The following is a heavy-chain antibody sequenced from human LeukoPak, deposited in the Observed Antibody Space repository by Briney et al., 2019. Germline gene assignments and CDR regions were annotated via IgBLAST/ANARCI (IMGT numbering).Heavy chain of an antibody. CDR2: IIPIFGTA. V-gene: IGHV1-69*06. CDR3: AKALAQGGSFDLYYFDS. CDR1: GYTFTGYY. D-gene: IGHD3-9*01. J-gene: IGHJ4*02. Sequence: SVKVSCKASGYTFTGYYMHWVRQAPGQGLEWMGGIIPIFGTANYAQKFQGRVTITADKSTSTSYMELRSLRSDDTAVYYCAKALAQGGSFDLYYFDSWGQGSLVTVSS.